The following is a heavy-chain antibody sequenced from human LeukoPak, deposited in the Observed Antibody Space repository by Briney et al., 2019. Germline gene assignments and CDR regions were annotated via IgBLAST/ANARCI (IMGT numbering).Heavy chain of an antibody. D-gene: IGHD1-26*01. CDR3: ARDRGSLGGFDI. Sequence: SETLSLTCSVSGGSISGYYWSWIRQPPGKGLEWIAYIYYSGTTNYNPSLKSRVTISVDTSKNQFSLKLTSVTAADTAVYYCARDRGSLGGFDIWGHGTMVTVSS. J-gene: IGHJ3*02. CDR2: IYYSGTT. V-gene: IGHV4-59*01. CDR1: GGSISGYY.